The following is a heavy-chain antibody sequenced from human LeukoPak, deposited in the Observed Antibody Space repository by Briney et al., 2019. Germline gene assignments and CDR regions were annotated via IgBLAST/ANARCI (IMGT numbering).Heavy chain of an antibody. V-gene: IGHV1-18*01. CDR3: ARDHPAMVNRYSYGMDV. D-gene: IGHD5-18*01. CDR2: ISAYDGNT. Sequence: ASVKVSCKASGYTFTSFGSSWVRQAPGQGLEWMGWISAYDGNTNYAQKLQGRVTMTTDTSTSTAYMELRSLRSDDTAVYYCARDHPAMVNRYSYGMDVWGQGTTVTVSS. J-gene: IGHJ6*02. CDR1: GYTFTSFG.